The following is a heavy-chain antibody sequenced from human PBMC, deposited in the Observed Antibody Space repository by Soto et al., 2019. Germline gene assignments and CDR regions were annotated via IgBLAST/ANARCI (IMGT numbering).Heavy chain of an antibody. Sequence: GESLKISCKGAGYSFTDYWIGWVRQMPGKGLEWMGIIYPGDSGARYSPSFQGQVSISADKSVNTAYLQWGSLKASDTAMYYCARQTTGRFGMDVWGQGTTVTVSS. V-gene: IGHV5-51*01. CDR1: GYSFTDYW. CDR2: IYPGDSGA. D-gene: IGHD1-7*01. CDR3: ARQTTGRFGMDV. J-gene: IGHJ6*02.